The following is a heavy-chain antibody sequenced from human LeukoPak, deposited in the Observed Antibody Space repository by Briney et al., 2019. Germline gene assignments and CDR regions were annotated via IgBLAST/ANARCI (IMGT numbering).Heavy chain of an antibody. V-gene: IGHV4-34*01. J-gene: IGHJ4*02. CDR3: ARILYGDYEDY. CDR2: INHSGST. D-gene: IGHD4-17*01. Sequence: PSETLSLTCAVCGGSFSGYYWSWIRQPPGKGLEWIGEINHSGSTNYNPSLKSRVTISVDTSKNQFSLKLSSVTAADTAVYYCARILYGDYEDYWGQGTLVTVSS. CDR1: GGSFSGYY.